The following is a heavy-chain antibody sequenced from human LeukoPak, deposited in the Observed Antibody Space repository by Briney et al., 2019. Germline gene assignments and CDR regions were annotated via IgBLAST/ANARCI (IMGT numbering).Heavy chain of an antibody. CDR2: ISGSGGSK. V-gene: IGHV3-23*01. CDR1: GFSVSTDH. CDR3: AKEWRFSSSWYQYYFDY. J-gene: IGHJ4*02. D-gene: IGHD6-13*01. Sequence: GGSLRLSCAASGFSVSTDHMSWVRQAPGKGLEWVSAISGSGGSKYYADSVKGRFTISRDTSTNTLYLQLNSLRVDDTAVYFCAKEWRFSSSWYQYYFDYWGQGTLVTVSS.